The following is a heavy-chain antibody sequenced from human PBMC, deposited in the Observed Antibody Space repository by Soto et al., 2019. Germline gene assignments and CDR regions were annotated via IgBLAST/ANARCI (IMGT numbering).Heavy chain of an antibody. CDR3: ARSYGSINYYYGMDV. CDR1: GYTFTSYA. V-gene: IGHV1-3*01. D-gene: IGHD5-18*01. Sequence: ASVKVSCKASGYTFTSYAIHWVRQAPGQRLEWMGWINAGNGNTKYSQKFQGRVTITRDTSASTAYMELSSLRSEDTAVYYCARSYGSINYYYGMDVWGQGTTVTVSS. J-gene: IGHJ6*02. CDR2: INAGNGNT.